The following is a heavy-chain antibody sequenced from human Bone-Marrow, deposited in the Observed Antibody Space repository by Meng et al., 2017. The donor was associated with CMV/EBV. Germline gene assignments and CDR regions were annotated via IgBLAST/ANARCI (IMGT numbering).Heavy chain of an antibody. CDR2: IRYDGSNK. J-gene: IGHJ6*02. D-gene: IGHD2-2*01. Sequence: GGSLKISCAASGFTFSSYGMHWVRQAPGKGLEWVAFIRYDGSNKYYADSVKGRFTISRDNSKNTLYLQMNSLRAEDTAVYYCASRRGRRPIGYYYYGMDVWGQGTTVTVSS. CDR1: GFTFSSYG. V-gene: IGHV3-30*02. CDR3: ASRRGRRPIGYYYYGMDV.